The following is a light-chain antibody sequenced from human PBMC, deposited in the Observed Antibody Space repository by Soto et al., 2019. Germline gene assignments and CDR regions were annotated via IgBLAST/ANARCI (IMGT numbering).Light chain of an antibody. CDR3: QVWDRSSDHVV. CDR2: YDN. CDR1: NIGTKS. J-gene: IGLJ2*01. V-gene: IGLV3-21*04. Sequence: SYELTQPPSVSVAPGKTARITCGGNNIGTKSVHWYQQKPGQAPVLVIYYDNDRPSGIPERFSGSNSGNTATLTISRVEAGDEAHYYCQVWDRSSDHVVFGGGTKLTVL.